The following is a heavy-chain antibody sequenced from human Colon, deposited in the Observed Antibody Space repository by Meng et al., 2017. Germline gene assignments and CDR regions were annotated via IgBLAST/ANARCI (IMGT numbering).Heavy chain of an antibody. CDR1: GSMFSDYF. D-gene: IGHD4-23*01. Sequence: VQLVQSGAEVTKPGSPPRISCTASGSMFSDYFIHWVRQAPGQGFGWLCRIITKTNSTLYAQSFQGRVTLPGDPSIATAYLDLSSLTLDDPAVYFCARVSTPTVAGASYDYWGQGTLVTVSS. J-gene: IGHJ4*02. V-gene: IGHV1-2*06. CDR2: IITKTNST. CDR3: ARVSTPTVAGASYDY.